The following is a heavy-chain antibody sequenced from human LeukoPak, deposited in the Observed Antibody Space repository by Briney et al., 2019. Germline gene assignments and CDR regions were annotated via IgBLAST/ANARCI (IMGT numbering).Heavy chain of an antibody. Sequence: GGSLRLSCAASGFTFSSYGMHWVRQAPGKGLEWVAVIWYDGSNKYYADSVKGRFTISRDNSKNTLYLQMNSLRAEDTAVYYCAKVYCESRNWFDPWGQGTLVTVSS. CDR3: AKVYCESRNWFDP. CDR1: GFTFSSYG. D-gene: IGHD1-26*01. J-gene: IGHJ5*02. CDR2: IWYDGSNK. V-gene: IGHV3-33*06.